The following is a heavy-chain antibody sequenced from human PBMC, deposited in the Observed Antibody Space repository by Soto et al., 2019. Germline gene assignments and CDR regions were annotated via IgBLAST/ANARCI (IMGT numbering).Heavy chain of an antibody. Sequence: EEQLVESGGGLVQPGGSLTLSCAASGFTFSDYYMEWVRQAPGKGLEWVARSRNKAKSYTTDYAASVKGRFTISRDLSKNSLYLQMHNLNTDDTAVYYCSKLEGGWGQGTLVTVSS. CDR3: SKLEGG. D-gene: IGHD3-3*01. CDR2: SRNKAKSYTT. J-gene: IGHJ4*02. V-gene: IGHV3-72*01. CDR1: GFTFSDYY.